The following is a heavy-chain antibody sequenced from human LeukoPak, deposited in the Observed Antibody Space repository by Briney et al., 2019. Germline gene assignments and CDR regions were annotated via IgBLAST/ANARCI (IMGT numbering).Heavy chain of an antibody. Sequence: PSETLSLTCTVSGGSISSSSYYWGWIRQPPGKGLEWIGSIYYSGSTYYNPSLKSRVTISVDTSKNQFSLKLSSVTAADTAVYYCARLVGSGSLPSPLDYWGQGTLVTVSS. CDR3: ARLVGSGSLPSPLDY. CDR1: GGSISSSSYY. V-gene: IGHV4-39*01. CDR2: IYYSGST. J-gene: IGHJ4*02. D-gene: IGHD3-10*01.